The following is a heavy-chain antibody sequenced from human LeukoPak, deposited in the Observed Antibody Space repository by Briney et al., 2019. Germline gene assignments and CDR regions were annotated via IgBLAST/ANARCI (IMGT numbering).Heavy chain of an antibody. J-gene: IGHJ4*02. Sequence: PSETLSLTCTVSGGSISSDGYYWSWIRQHPGKGLEWIGYIYYSGITYSNPSLKSRVTISVDTSKKQFSLRLNSVTAADTAVYFCARASGGTLFDYWGQGTLVTVSS. V-gene: IGHV4-31*03. CDR1: GGSISSDGYY. D-gene: IGHD3-16*01. CDR3: ARASGGTLFDY. CDR2: IYYSGIT.